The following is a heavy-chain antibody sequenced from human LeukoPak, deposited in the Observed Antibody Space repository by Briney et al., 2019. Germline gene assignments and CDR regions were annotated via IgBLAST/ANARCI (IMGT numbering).Heavy chain of an antibody. CDR2: IKQDGSEK. CDR1: GFTFSNYC. CDR3: ARDKHYYGSGSYGNSWFDA. J-gene: IGHJ5*02. D-gene: IGHD3-10*01. V-gene: IGHV3-7*03. Sequence: GGSLRLSCAASGFTFSNYCMSWVRQAPGKGLEWVANIKQDGSEKDYVDSVKGRFTISRDNTKNSLYLQMHSLRAEDTAVYYCARDKHYYGSGSYGNSWFDAWGQGSLVTVSS.